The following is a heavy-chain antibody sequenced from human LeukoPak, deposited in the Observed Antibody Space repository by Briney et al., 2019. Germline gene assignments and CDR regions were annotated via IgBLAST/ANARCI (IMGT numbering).Heavy chain of an antibody. D-gene: IGHD3-9*01. CDR3: ARDWGDIFNGRYWYFDL. CDR2: ISAYNGNT. Sequence: ASVKVSCKASGYTFTSYGISWVRQAPGQGLEWMGWISAYNGNTNYAQKLQGRVTMTTDTSTSTAYMELRSLRSDDTAVYYCARDWGDIFNGRYWYFDLWGRCTLVTVSS. J-gene: IGHJ2*01. CDR1: GYTFTSYG. V-gene: IGHV1-18*04.